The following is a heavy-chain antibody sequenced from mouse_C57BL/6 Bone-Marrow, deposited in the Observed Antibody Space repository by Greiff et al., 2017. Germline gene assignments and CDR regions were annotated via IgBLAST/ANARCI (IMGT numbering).Heavy chain of an antibody. Sequence: FQLQQSGAELVRPGASVTLSCTASGYTFTDYEMHWVKQTPVHGLEWIGAIDPETGGTAYNQKFKGKAILTADKSSSTAYMELRSLTSEDSAVYYCTREGSNYPFAYWGQGTLVTVSA. CDR2: IDPETGGT. D-gene: IGHD2-5*01. CDR3: TREGSNYPFAY. CDR1: GYTFTDYE. J-gene: IGHJ3*01. V-gene: IGHV1-15*01.